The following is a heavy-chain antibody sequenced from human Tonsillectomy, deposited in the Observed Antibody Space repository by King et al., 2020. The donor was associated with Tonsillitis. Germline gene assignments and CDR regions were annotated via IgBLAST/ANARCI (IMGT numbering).Heavy chain of an antibody. J-gene: IGHJ4*02. CDR1: EFTFSSYA. V-gene: IGHV3-23*04. D-gene: IGHD6-6*01. Sequence: VQLVESGGGLVQPGGSLRLSCAASEFTFSSYAMSWVRQAPGKGLEWVSGISGSGGSTYYADSVKGRFTISRDNSKNTLYLQMNSLRAEDTAVYYCAKDRLAARTTTRDFDYWGQGMLVTVSP. CDR3: AKDRLAARTTTRDFDY. CDR2: ISGSGGST.